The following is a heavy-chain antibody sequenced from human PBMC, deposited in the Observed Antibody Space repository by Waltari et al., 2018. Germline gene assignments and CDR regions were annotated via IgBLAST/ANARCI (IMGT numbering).Heavy chain of an antibody. CDR1: GASITNSNSY. Sequence: QLQLQESGPGLVKPSETLSLTCSVSGASITNSNSYWSWIRQPPGKGLVWIGSIYYRGSTYSSPSLKRRVTISLDTSKNQLSLKVSSVTVADTAIYFCARNMESPYNAPYYFYYMDVWGKGTTVTVSS. D-gene: IGHD3-10*01. J-gene: IGHJ6*03. CDR3: ARNMESPYNAPYYFYYMDV. CDR2: IYYRGST. V-gene: IGHV4-39*01.